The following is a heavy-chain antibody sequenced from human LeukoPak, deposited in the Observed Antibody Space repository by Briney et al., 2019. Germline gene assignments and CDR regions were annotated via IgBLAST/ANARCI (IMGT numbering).Heavy chain of an antibody. D-gene: IGHD3-22*01. Sequence: ETLSLTCTVSGGSISSSSYYWGWIRQAPGKGLEWVSAISGSGGSTYYADSVKGRFTISRDNSKNTLYLQMNSLRAEDTAVYYCAKKKSGHYYDSSITADAFDIWGQGTMVTVSS. CDR3: AKKKSGHYYDSSITADAFDI. CDR2: ISGSGGST. J-gene: IGHJ3*02. CDR1: GGSISSSSYY. V-gene: IGHV3-23*01.